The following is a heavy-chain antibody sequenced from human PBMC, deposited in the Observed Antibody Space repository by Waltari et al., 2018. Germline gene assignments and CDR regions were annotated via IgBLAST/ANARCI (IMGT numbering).Heavy chain of an antibody. J-gene: IGHJ3*02. V-gene: IGHV4-34*01. CDR2: IKHSGST. D-gene: IGHD2-21*02. CDR1: GGSFSGYY. Sequence: QVQLQQWGAGLLKPSETLSLTCAVYGGSFSGYYWSWIRQPPGKGLEWIGEIKHSGSTNYNPSLKSRVTISVDTSKNQFSLKLSSVTAADTAVYYCARPAVVTSRAFDIWGQGTMVTVSS. CDR3: ARPAVVTSRAFDI.